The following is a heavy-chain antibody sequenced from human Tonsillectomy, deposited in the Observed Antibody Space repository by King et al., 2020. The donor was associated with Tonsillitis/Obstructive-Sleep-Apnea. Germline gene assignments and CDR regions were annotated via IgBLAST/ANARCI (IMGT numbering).Heavy chain of an antibody. Sequence: VQLVESGAEVKKPGESLKLSCKGSGYIFTTYWIGWVRQMPGKGLEWMGIIYPGDSDTRYSPSFQGQVTISADKSISTAYLQWSSLKASDTAIYYCAKKNDYSGFDYWGQGTLVTVSS. V-gene: IGHV5-51*01. J-gene: IGHJ4*02. CDR1: GYIFTTYW. CDR3: AKKNDYSGFDY. D-gene: IGHD4-11*01. CDR2: IYPGDSDT.